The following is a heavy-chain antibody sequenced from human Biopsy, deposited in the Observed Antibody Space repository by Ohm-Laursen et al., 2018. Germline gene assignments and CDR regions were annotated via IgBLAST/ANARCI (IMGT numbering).Heavy chain of an antibody. J-gene: IGHJ3*01. CDR3: WSVVLGPTNDAFDL. CDR2: LYSSGGT. V-gene: IGHV4-4*07. Sequence: GTLSLTCTVSGGPIISYYWNWIRQPAGKGLEWIGRLYSSGGTKYNPSLKSRVTMSVDTSEKQLSLKVRSVTAADTAVYYCWSVVLGPTNDAFDLWGQGTMVVVSS. D-gene: IGHD3-22*01. CDR1: GGPIISYY.